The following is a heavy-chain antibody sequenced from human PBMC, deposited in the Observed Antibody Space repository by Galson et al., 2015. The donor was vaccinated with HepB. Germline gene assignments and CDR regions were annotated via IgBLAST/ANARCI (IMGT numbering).Heavy chain of an antibody. V-gene: IGHV3-66*01. J-gene: IGHJ4*02. CDR1: GFTVSSNY. Sequence: SLRLSCAASGFTVSSNYMSWVRQAPGKGLEWVSVIYSGGSTYYADSVKGRFTISRDNSKNTLYLQMNSLRAEDTAVYYCAREGGAAAGPFDYWGQGTLVTVSS. CDR2: IYSGGST. CDR3: AREGGAAAGPFDY. D-gene: IGHD6-13*01.